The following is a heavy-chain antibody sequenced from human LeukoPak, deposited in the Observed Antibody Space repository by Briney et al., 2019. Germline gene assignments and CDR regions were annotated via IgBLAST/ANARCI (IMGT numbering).Heavy chain of an antibody. D-gene: IGHD3-10*01. CDR3: AKDIYGSGGYYGNGLDV. Sequence: ASVKVSCKASGYTFTGYYMHWVRQAPGQGLEWMGWINPNSGGTNYAQKFQGWVTMTRDTSISTAYMELSRLRSDDTAVYYCAKDIYGSGGYYGNGLDVWGRGTTVTVSS. CDR2: INPNSGGT. V-gene: IGHV1-2*04. CDR1: GYTFTGYY. J-gene: IGHJ6*02.